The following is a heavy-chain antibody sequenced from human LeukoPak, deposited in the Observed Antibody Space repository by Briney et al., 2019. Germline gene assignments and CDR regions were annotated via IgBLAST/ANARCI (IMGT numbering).Heavy chain of an antibody. V-gene: IGHV4-59*08. J-gene: IGHJ4*02. CDR3: AGLLGYCSGGSCYTYYFDY. CDR2: IYYSGST. CDR1: GGSISSYY. Sequence: PSETLSLTCTVSGGSISSYYWSWLRQPPGKGLEWIGYIYYSGSTNYNPSLKSRVTISVDTSKNQFSLKLSSVTAADTAVYYCAGLLGYCSGGSCYTYYFDYWGQGTLVTVSS. D-gene: IGHD2-15*01.